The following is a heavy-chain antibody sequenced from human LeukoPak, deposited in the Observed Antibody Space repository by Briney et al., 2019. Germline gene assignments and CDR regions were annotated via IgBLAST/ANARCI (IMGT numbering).Heavy chain of an antibody. CDR3: ARERTSGYSYYFDY. CDR2: IYYSGST. Sequence: PSETLSLTCTISGGSMSGYYWSWIRQSPGKGLEWIGYIYYSGSTNYNPSLKSRVTISVDTSKNQFSLKLSSVTAADTAVYYCARERTSGYSYYFDYWGQGTLVTVSS. CDR1: GGSMSGYY. V-gene: IGHV4-59*12. J-gene: IGHJ4*02. D-gene: IGHD3-22*01.